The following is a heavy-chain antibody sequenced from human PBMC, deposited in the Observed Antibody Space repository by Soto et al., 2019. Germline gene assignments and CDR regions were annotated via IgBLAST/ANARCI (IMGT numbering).Heavy chain of an antibody. D-gene: IGHD2-15*01. CDR3: AKELGYCSGGSCYSGYYFDY. CDR2: ISWNSGSI. Sequence: GGSLRLSCAASGFTFDDYAMHWVRQAPGKGLEWVSGISWNSGSIGYADSVKGRFTISRDNAKNSLYLQMNSLRAEDTALYYCAKELGYCSGGSCYSGYYFDYWGQGTLVTVSS. CDR1: GFTFDDYA. J-gene: IGHJ4*02. V-gene: IGHV3-9*01.